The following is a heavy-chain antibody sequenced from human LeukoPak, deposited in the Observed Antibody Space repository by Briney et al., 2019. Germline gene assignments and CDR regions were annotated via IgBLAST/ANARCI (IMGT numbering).Heavy chain of an antibody. CDR3: AKDYLLTYYYFWSGLSYFDY. CDR1: GFTFSSYG. CDR2: ISGTGGST. J-gene: IGHJ4*02. D-gene: IGHD3-3*01. V-gene: IGHV3-23*01. Sequence: PGGSLRLSCAASGFTFSSYGMSWVRPAPGKGLEWVSSISGTGGSTYYADSVKGRVTISTDNSKTTLYLQMTSLRAEDTAVYYCAKDYLLTYYYFWSGLSYFDYWGQGTLVTVSS.